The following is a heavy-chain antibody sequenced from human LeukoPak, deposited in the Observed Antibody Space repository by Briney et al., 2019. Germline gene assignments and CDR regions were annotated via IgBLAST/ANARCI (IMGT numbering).Heavy chain of an antibody. Sequence: SGGSLRLSCAASGFTLSGYSMSWVRQAPGKGLEWVSSINSGGSYKYYADSVKGRFTISRDNAKNSLYLQMNSLRAEDTAVYYCARVKEYQMLYGGFDPWGQGTLVTVSS. CDR3: ARVKEYQMLYGGFDP. V-gene: IGHV3-21*01. D-gene: IGHD2-2*02. J-gene: IGHJ5*02. CDR1: GFTLSGYS. CDR2: INSGGSYK.